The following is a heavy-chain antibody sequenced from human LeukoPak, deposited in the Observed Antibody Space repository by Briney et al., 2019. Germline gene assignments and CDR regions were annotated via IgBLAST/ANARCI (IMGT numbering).Heavy chain of an antibody. Sequence: SETLSLTCTVSGGSISSYYWSWIRQPPGKGLEWIGYIYYSGSTNYNPSLKSRVTISVDTSKNQFSLKLSSVTAADTAVYYCARVPGGYYYDSSAQGYYYMDVWGKGTTVTISS. CDR1: GGSISSYY. V-gene: IGHV4-59*01. D-gene: IGHD3-22*01. CDR2: IYYSGST. CDR3: ARVPGGYYYDSSAQGYYYMDV. J-gene: IGHJ6*03.